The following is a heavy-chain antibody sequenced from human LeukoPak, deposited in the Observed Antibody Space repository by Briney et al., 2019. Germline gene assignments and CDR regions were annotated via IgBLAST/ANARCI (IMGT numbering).Heavy chain of an antibody. J-gene: IGHJ5*02. CDR1: GFTFTSSA. D-gene: IGHD6-13*01. Sequence: ASVKVSCKASGFTFTSSAVQWVRQARGQRLEWIGWIVVGSGNTNYAQKFQERVTITRDMSTSTAYMELRSLRSDDTAVYYCARGGLAAAFSPWGQGTLVTVSS. V-gene: IGHV1-58*01. CDR2: IVVGSGNT. CDR3: ARGGLAAAFSP.